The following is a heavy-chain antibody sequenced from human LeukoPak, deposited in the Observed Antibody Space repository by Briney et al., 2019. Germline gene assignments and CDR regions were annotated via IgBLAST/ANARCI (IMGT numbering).Heavy chain of an antibody. V-gene: IGHV4-59*08. CDR1: GGSTTNYY. Sequence: PSETLSLTCSVSGGSTTNYYWSWIRQSPGKGLEWIGFIYNTERTNYNPSLQSRVTMSIDTSKNQFSLKLSSVTAADTAVYYCARQGELAIDYWGQGTLVTVSS. CDR3: ARQGELAIDY. CDR2: IYNTERT. J-gene: IGHJ4*02. D-gene: IGHD1-26*01.